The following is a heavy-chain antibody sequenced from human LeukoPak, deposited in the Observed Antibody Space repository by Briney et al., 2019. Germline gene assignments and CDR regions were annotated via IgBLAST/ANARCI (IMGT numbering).Heavy chain of an antibody. J-gene: IGHJ4*02. CDR2: ISYDGNNK. V-gene: IGHV3-30*18. Sequence: GGSLRLSCVGSGFTFSNHQMNWVRQAPGKGLEWVAVISYDGNNKYYADSVKGRFTISRDNSKNTLYLQMDNLRAEDTAVYYCAKYQRQWLPKGGFDYWGQGTLVTVSS. D-gene: IGHD6-19*01. CDR1: GFTFSNHQ. CDR3: AKYQRQWLPKGGFDY.